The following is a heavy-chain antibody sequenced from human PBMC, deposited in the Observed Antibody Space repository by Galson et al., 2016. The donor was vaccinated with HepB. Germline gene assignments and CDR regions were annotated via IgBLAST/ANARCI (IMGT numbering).Heavy chain of an antibody. J-gene: IGHJ4*02. Sequence: SLRLSCAASGLTVSSNYMSWVRQAPGKGLEWVSIIYSGGGDTHYADSVKGRFTISRDNSKNTLYLQMNSLRAEDTAVYYCAILPGTIVSPPYYWGQGTLVTVSS. CDR3: AILPGTIVSPPYY. CDR2: IYSGGGDT. D-gene: IGHD3-22*01. V-gene: IGHV3-53*01. CDR1: GLTVSSNY.